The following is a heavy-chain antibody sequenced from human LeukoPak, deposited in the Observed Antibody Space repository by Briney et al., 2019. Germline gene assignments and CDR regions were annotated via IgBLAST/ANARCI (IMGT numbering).Heavy chain of an antibody. V-gene: IGHV1-2*04. CDR2: INPNSGDT. CDR1: TYIFTDFY. D-gene: IGHD1-26*01. Sequence: ASVKVSCKASTYIFTDFYLYWVRQAPGQGPEWMGWINPNSGDTKFGQKFQGWVTLSRDTSISIAYMELSRLKSDDTAVYYCARDGNGIGPDYWGQGTLVTVSS. CDR3: ARDGNGIGPDY. J-gene: IGHJ4*02.